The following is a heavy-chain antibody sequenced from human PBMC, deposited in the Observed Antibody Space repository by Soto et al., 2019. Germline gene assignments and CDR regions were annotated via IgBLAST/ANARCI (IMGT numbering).Heavy chain of an antibody. CDR1: GFTVSSNY. D-gene: IGHD6-13*01. J-gene: IGHJ4*02. Sequence: GGSLRLSCAASGFTVSSNYMSWVRQAPGKGLEWVSVIYSGGSTYYADSVKGRFTISRHNSKKPLYLQMNSLRAEDTAVYYCARNIGIAAAGSDYWGQGTLVTVSS. CDR2: IYSGGST. CDR3: ARNIGIAAAGSDY. V-gene: IGHV3-53*04.